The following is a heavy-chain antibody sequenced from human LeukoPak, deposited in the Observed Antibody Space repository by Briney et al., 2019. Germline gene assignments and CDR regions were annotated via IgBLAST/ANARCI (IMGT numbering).Heavy chain of an antibody. CDR2: INHSGST. J-gene: IGHJ6*03. CDR3: ARDVRTETTFHYFDCYMDV. D-gene: IGHD4-17*01. Sequence: PSETLSLTCAVYGGSFSGYYWSWIRQPPGKGLEWIGEINHSGSTNYNPSLKSRVTISVDTSKNQFSLKLSSVTAADTAVYYCARDVRTETTFHYFDCYMDVWGKGTTVTVSS. V-gene: IGHV4-34*01. CDR1: GGSFSGYY.